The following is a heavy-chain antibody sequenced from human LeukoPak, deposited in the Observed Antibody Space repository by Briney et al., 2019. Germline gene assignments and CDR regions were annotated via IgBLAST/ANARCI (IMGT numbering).Heavy chain of an antibody. CDR2: IHHSGNT. Sequence: SDTLSLTCTVSGGSVNRGSFYWAWVRQPPGKGLEWIRGIHHSGNTYYNPSLKSRITISIDTSQNQFSLNLSSVTATDRAVYYCARHEGSYYDKSGYTFDRWGQEPWSSSPQ. J-gene: IGHJ4*02. CDR3: ARHEGSYYDKSGYTFDR. D-gene: IGHD3-22*01. CDR1: GGSVNRGSFY. V-gene: IGHV4-39*01.